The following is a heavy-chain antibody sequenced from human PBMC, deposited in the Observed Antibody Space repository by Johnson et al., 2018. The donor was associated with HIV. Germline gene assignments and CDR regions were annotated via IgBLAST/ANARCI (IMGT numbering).Heavy chain of an antibody. CDR2: IKQDGSEK. Sequence: MQLVESGGGLVQPGGSLRLSCAASGFTFSSYWMSWVRKAPGKGLEWVATIKQDGSEKYYVASVKGRFPISRDNAKNSLYLKMNSLRAEDTAVYYCARLGIAAARGAFDIWGQGTMVTVSS. CDR1: GFTFSSYW. V-gene: IGHV3-7*01. J-gene: IGHJ3*02. CDR3: ARLGIAAARGAFDI. D-gene: IGHD6-13*01.